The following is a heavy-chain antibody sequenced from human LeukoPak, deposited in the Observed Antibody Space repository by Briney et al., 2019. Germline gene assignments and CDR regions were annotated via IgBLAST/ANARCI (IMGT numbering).Heavy chain of an antibody. CDR3: VKLVGATMTSDY. CDR1: GFTFRSYV. CDR2: ISTSGTNT. J-gene: IGHJ4*02. V-gene: IGHV3-23*01. D-gene: IGHD1-26*01. Sequence: PGGSLRLSCVASGFTFRSYVMTWVRQAPGKGLEWVSGISTSGTNTYYADFVKGRFTISRDNSKNTLYLQMNSLRAEDTTVYYCVKLVGATMTSDYWGQGTLVTVSS.